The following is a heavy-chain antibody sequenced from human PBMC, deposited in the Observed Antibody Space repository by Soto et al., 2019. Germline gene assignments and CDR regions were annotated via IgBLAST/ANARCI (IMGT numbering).Heavy chain of an antibody. J-gene: IGHJ4*02. D-gene: IGHD3-10*01. CDR1: GYTFTSYY. CDR2: INPSGGST. V-gene: IGHV1-46*01. CDR3: ATDVITMVRGVIAPRDY. Sequence: ASVKVSCKASGYTFTSYYMHWVRQAPGQGLEWMGIINPSGGSTSYAQKFQGRVTMTRDTSTSTVYMELSSLRSEDTAVYYCATDVITMVRGVIAPRDYWGQGTLVTVSS.